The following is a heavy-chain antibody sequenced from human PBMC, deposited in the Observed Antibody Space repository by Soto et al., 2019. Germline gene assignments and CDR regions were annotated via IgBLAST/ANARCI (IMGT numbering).Heavy chain of an antibody. CDR3: ARHGSH. Sequence: PSETLSLTCNVSGVSISDTSYYWGWIRQPPGRGLEWIGTIYFSGTTFYNPSLKSRLTISVDTSKNQFSLRLSSVTAADTAVYYCARHGSHWGQGTLVTVSS. CDR1: GVSISDTSYY. CDR2: IYFSGTT. J-gene: IGHJ4*02. V-gene: IGHV4-39*01.